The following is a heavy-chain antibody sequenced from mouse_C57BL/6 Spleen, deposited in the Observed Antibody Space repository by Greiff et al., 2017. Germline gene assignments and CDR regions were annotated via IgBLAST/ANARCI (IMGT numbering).Heavy chain of an antibody. CDR2: IDPENGGT. Sequence: QVQLQQSGAELVRPGASVTLSCKASGYTFTDYEMHWVKQTPVHGLEWIGAIDPENGGTAYNQKFKGKAILTADKSSSTAYMELRSLTSEDSAVYYCTRDGYDVEYFDYWGQGTTLTVSS. D-gene: IGHD2-2*01. V-gene: IGHV1-15*01. CDR3: TRDGYDVEYFDY. CDR1: GYTFTDYE. J-gene: IGHJ2*01.